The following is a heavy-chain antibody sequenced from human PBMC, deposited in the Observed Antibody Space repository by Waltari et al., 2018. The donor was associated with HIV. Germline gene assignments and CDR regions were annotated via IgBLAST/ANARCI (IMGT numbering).Heavy chain of an antibody. CDR2: IYPVASDT. J-gene: IGHJ3*02. V-gene: IGHV5-51*01. D-gene: IGHD3-22*01. Sequence: EVQLVQSGAEVKKPGESLKISCKGSGYSFTSYWIGWVRQMPGKGLEWMGIIYPVASDTRSSPSFQGQVTTSADKSISTAYLQWSSLKASDTAMYYCARHVDSYYYDSSGYKDDAFDIWGQGTMVTVSS. CDR3: ARHVDSYYYDSSGYKDDAFDI. CDR1: GYSFTSYW.